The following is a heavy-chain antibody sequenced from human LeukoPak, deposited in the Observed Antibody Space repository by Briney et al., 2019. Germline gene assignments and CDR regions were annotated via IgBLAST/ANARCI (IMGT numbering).Heavy chain of an antibody. D-gene: IGHD2-21*01. V-gene: IGHV3-11*04. CDR2: ISSSGSTI. Sequence: PGGSLRLSCAASGFTFSDYYMSWIRLAPGKGLEWVSYISSSGSTIYYADSVKGRFTISRDNAKNSLYLQMNSLRAEDTSVYFCARLSYWVFEIWGQGTMVTVSS. CDR3: ARLSYWVFEI. CDR1: GFTFSDYY. J-gene: IGHJ3*02.